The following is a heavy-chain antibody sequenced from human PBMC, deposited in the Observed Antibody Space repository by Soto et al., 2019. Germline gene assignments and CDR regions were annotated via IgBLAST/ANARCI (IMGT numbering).Heavy chain of an antibody. V-gene: IGHV1-18*01. J-gene: IGHJ4*02. Sequence: QVHLVQSGAEVKKPGASVKVSCKGSGYDFTTYGIIWVRQAPGQGLEWMAWISAHNGNTDYAQKLQGRVTVTRDTSTSTAYMVLRSLRSDDTAMYYCARGRYGHYWGQGALVTVSS. CDR2: ISAHNGNT. CDR3: ARGRYGHY. D-gene: IGHD1-1*01. CDR1: GYDFTTYG.